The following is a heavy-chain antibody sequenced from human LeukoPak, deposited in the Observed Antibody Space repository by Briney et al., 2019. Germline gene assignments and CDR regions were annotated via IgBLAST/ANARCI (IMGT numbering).Heavy chain of an antibody. CDR3: ARGRSYYGSGSYYNTKSLDY. CDR2: INHSGST. CDR1: GGSFSGYY. V-gene: IGHV4-34*01. Sequence: SETLSLTCAVYGGSFSGYYWSWIRQPTGKGLEWMGEINHSGSTNYNPSLKSRVTISVDTSKNQFPLKLSSVTAADTAVYYCARGRSYYGSGSYYNTKSLDYWGQGTLVTVSS. D-gene: IGHD3-10*01. J-gene: IGHJ4*02.